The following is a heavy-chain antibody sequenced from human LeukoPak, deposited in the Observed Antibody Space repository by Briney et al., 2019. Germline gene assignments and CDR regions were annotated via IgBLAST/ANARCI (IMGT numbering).Heavy chain of an antibody. Sequence: GGSLRLSCAASGFSSNGMHWVRQAPGKGLEWVAVIWYDESNKYYADSVKGRFTISRDNSRNTLYLQMNSLRAEDTAVYYCARDGFSSSWYGRALDYWGQGTLVTVSS. CDR3: ARDGFSSSWYGRALDY. D-gene: IGHD6-13*01. CDR1: GFSSNG. CDR2: IWYDESNK. V-gene: IGHV3-33*01. J-gene: IGHJ4*02.